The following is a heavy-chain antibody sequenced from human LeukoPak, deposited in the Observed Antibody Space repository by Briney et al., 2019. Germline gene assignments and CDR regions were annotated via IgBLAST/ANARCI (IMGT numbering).Heavy chain of an antibody. D-gene: IGHD6-19*01. J-gene: IGHJ4*02. CDR2: ISGSGGST. CDR3: ARGHSGWYDY. Sequence: GTLRLSCAASGFTFSSYAMSWVRQAPGKGLEWVSAISGSGGSTYYADSVKGRFTISRDNSKNTLYLQMNSLRAEDTAVYYCARGHSGWYDYWGQGTLVTVSS. V-gene: IGHV3-23*01. CDR1: GFTFSSYA.